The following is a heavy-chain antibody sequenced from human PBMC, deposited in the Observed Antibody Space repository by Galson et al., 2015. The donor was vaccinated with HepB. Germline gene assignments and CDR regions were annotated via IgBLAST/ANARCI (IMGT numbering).Heavy chain of an antibody. CDR3: ARDVIAVADGTLDAFDI. Sequence: SVKVSCKASGYNFTSYYMHWVRQAPGQGLEWMGIINPSGGSTSYAQKFQGRVTMTSDTSTSTVYMELSSLRSEDTAVYYCARDVIAVADGTLDAFDIWGQGTMVTGSS. D-gene: IGHD6-19*01. J-gene: IGHJ3*02. CDR1: GYNFTSYY. V-gene: IGHV1-46*01. CDR2: INPSGGST.